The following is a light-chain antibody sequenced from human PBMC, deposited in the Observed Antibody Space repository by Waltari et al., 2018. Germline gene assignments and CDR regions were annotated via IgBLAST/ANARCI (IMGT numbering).Light chain of an antibody. CDR2: AAS. V-gene: IGKV1-39*01. CDR3: QQSYSTPWT. CDR1: QSINSY. J-gene: IGKJ1*01. Sequence: DIQMTQSPSSLSASVGDRVTITCRASQSINSYLNWYQQKPGKAPKLLIYAASSLQSGVPSRFSGSRSGTGFTLTISSLQPEDFTTYYCQQSYSTPWTFGQGTKVEIK.